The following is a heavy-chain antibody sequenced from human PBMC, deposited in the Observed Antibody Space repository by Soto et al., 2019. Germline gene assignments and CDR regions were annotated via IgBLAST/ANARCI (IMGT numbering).Heavy chain of an antibody. D-gene: IGHD6-19*01. CDR3: ARTDKFNSHSSGWANRFDY. CDR1: GFTFSNYA. V-gene: IGHV3-23*01. J-gene: IGHJ4*02. Sequence: EVQLLESGGGLVQPGGSLRLFCAASGFTFSNYAMTWVRQAPGKGLEWVSTLTSGGGSYYGDTVRGRFTISRDNSKSTLYLQMNSLRAEDTAVHYCARTDKFNSHSSGWANRFDYWGQGTLVTVSS. CDR2: LTSGGGS.